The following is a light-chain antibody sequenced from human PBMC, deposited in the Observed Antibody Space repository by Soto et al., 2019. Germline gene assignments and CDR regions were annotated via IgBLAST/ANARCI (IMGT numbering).Light chain of an antibody. V-gene: IGKV3D-15*01. CDR1: QSFTSN. CDR2: GAS. J-gene: IGKJ1*01. Sequence: EIVLTQSPGTLSLSPGERATLSCRASQSFTSNYLAWYQQKPGQAPRLLIYGASTRATGIPARFSGSGSGTDFTLTISSLQSEDFAVYYCQQYNNWPPWTFGQGTKVDIK. CDR3: QQYNNWPPWT.